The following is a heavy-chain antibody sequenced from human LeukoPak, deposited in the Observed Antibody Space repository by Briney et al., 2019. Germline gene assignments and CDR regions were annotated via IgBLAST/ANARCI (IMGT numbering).Heavy chain of an antibody. Sequence: ASVKVSCKASGYTFTSYGISWVRQAPGQGLEWMGWISAYNGNTNYAQKLQGRVTMTTDTSTSTAYMELRSLRSDDTAVYYCARDRVHYYDSSGYYYGYFHLWGRGTLVTVSS. CDR3: ARDRVHYYDSSGYYYGYFHL. CDR2: ISAYNGNT. D-gene: IGHD3-22*01. J-gene: IGHJ2*01. V-gene: IGHV1-18*01. CDR1: GYTFTSYG.